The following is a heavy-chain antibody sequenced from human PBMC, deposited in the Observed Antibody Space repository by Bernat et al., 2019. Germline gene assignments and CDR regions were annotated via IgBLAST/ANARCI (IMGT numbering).Heavy chain of an antibody. CDR1: GGSISSSSYY. V-gene: IGHV4-39*01. J-gene: IGHJ4*02. D-gene: IGHD6-6*01. Sequence: QLQLQESGPGLVKPSETLSLTCTVSGGSISSSSYYWGWIRQPPGKGLEWIGSIYYSGSTYYNPSLKSRVTISVDTSKNQFSLELSSVTAADTAVYYCARQGSIAAQLDYWGQGTLVTVSS. CDR2: IYYSGST. CDR3: ARQGSIAAQLDY.